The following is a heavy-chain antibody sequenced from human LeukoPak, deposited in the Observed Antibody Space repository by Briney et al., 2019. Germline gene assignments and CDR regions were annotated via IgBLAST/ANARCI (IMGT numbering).Heavy chain of an antibody. CDR1: GGTFSSYA. CDR3: ARDGGVAAIRGAFDI. V-gene: IGHV1-69*01. CDR2: IIPIFGTA. J-gene: IGHJ3*02. Sequence: ASVKVSCKASGGTFSSYAISWVRQAPGQGLEWMGGIIPIFGTANYAQKFQGRVTITADESTSTAYMEPSSLRSEDTAVYYCARDGGVAAIRGAFDIWGQGTMVTVSS. D-gene: IGHD2-15*01.